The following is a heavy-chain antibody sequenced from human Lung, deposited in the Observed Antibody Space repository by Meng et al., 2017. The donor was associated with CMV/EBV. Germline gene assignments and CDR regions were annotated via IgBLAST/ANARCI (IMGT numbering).Heavy chain of an antibody. D-gene: IGHD3-10*01. CDR2: IYYSGSS. CDR3: ARLGASYYYGSGARI. CDR1: GAIRNTDHY. V-gene: IGHV4-30-4*01. Sequence: GAIRNTDHYWTWIRHPPGKGLEWIGYIYYSGSSYYNPSLKSRLYRSVDTSKNQFSLSLDSATAADTAVYYCARLGASYYYGSGARIWGQGTLVTVSS. J-gene: IGHJ4*02.